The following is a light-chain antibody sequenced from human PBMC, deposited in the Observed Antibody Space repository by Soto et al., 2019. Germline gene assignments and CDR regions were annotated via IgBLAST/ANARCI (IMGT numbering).Light chain of an antibody. CDR1: QGISSY. CDR3: QQLNSYPWT. V-gene: IGKV1-9*01. Sequence: IQLTQSPSSLSASVGDRVTITCRASQGISSYLAWYQQKPGKAPKLLIYAASTLQSGFPSRFSGSASGTDFTLTISSLQPEDFATYSCQQLNSYPWTFGQGTKVEIK. J-gene: IGKJ1*01. CDR2: AAS.